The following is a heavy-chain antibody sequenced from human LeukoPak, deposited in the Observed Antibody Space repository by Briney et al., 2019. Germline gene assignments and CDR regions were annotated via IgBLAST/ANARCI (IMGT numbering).Heavy chain of an antibody. CDR3: ASPLYGPAQGLDY. J-gene: IGHJ4*02. CDR2: IYPGDSDT. V-gene: IGHV5-51*01. Sequence: GESLKISCKGSGSRFTSYWIGWVRQLPGKGLAGMGIIYPGDSDTRYSPSFQGQVTISADKSISTAYLQWSSLKASDTAMYYCASPLYGPAQGLDYWGQGTLVTVSS. D-gene: IGHD2/OR15-2a*01. CDR1: GSRFTSYW.